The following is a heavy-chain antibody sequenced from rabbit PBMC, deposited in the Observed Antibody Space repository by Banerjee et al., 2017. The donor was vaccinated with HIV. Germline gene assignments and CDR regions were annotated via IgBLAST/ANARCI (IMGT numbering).Heavy chain of an antibody. Sequence: QSLEESGGDLVKPGASLTLTCTASGFTLSSYWMCWVRQAPGKGLEWIACIYAGSSGSTYYASWAKGRFTISKTSSTTVTLQMTSLTAADTATYFCARGAFYAGYAGYNLWGPGTLVTVS. J-gene: IGHJ6*01. CDR2: IYAGSSGST. CDR3: ARGAFYAGYAGYNL. V-gene: IGHV1S40*01. CDR1: GFTLSSYW. D-gene: IGHD7-1*01.